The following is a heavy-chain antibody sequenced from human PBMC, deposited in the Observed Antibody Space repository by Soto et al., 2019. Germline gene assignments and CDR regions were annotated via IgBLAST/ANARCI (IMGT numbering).Heavy chain of an antibody. CDR3: ARSLGWFGGSFYFDY. Sequence: SETLSLTCTVSGGSISSYYWSLIRQPPGKGLEWIGYIYYSGSTNYNPSLKSRVTISVDTSKNQFSLKLSSVTAADTAVYYCARSLGWFGGSFYFDYWGQGTLVTVSS. CDR1: GGSISSYY. V-gene: IGHV4-59*01. J-gene: IGHJ4*02. CDR2: IYYSGST. D-gene: IGHD3-10*01.